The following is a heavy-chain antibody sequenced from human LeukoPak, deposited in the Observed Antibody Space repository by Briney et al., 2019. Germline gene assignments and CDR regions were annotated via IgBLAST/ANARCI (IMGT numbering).Heavy chain of an antibody. J-gene: IGHJ6*02. Sequence: PGGSLRLSCAASGFTFSSFGMNWVRQAPGKGLGWVSYISDSSSITYYAESVKGRFTISRDNAKNSLSLQLNSLRDEDTAVYFCAKVIRGGYGMDVWGQGTTVTVSS. CDR2: ISDSSSIT. D-gene: IGHD3-10*01. CDR3: AKVIRGGYGMDV. V-gene: IGHV3-48*02. CDR1: GFTFSSFG.